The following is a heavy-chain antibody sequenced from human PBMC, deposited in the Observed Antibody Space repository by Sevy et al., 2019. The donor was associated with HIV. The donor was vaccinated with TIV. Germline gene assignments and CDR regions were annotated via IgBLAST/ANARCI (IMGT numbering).Heavy chain of an antibody. CDR3: ARELSTPNFDF. Sequence: SETLSLTCVVSGGSITSSNWWSWFRQPPGKGLEWIGEISHSGSSNYNPSLNTRVTISMDKSNNRFSLKLTSVTAADTAVYYCARELSTPNFDFWGHGALVTVSS. CDR1: GGSITSSNW. CDR2: ISHSGSS. V-gene: IGHV4-4*02. J-gene: IGHJ4*01. D-gene: IGHD2-15*01.